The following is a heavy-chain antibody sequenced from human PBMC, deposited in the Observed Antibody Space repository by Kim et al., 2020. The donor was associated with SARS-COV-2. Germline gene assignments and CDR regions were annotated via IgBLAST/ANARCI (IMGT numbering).Heavy chain of an antibody. CDR1: GGSISSYY. Sequence: SETLSLTCTVSGGSISSYYWSCIRQPPGKGLEWIGYIYYSGSTNYNPSLKSRVTISVDTSKNQFSLKLSSVTAADTAVYYCARTYYDFWSGYYYYYYYM. CDR2: IYYSGST. D-gene: IGHD3-3*01. J-gene: IGHJ6*03. CDR3: ARTYYDFWSGYYYYYYYM. V-gene: IGHV4-59*01.